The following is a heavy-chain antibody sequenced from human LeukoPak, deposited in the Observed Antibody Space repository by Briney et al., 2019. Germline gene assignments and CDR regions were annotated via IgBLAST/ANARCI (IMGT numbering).Heavy chain of an antibody. CDR3: ARVWSTTSSGYNWFDP. V-gene: IGHV1-8*02. J-gene: IGHJ5*02. Sequence: GASVKVSCKASGYTFTGYDINWVRQATGQGLEWMGWMNPNSGNTGYAQKFQGRVTMTRDTSITTAYMELSGLSFDDTAVYYCARVWSTTSSGYNWFDPWGRGTLVTVSS. D-gene: IGHD6-6*01. CDR2: MNPNSGNT. CDR1: GYTFTGYD.